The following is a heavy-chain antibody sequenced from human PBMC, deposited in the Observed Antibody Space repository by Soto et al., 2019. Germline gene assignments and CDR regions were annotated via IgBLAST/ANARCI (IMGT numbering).Heavy chain of an antibody. CDR3: ATDSGSSMIDY. V-gene: IGHV1-3*01. CDR1: GYSFANYV. J-gene: IGHJ4*02. Sequence: GASVKVSWKASGYSFANYVIYWVRQAPGQRLEWMGWINAGNGNTKYSQKFQGRVTITRDTSATTAYMELSSLRSEDTAVYYCATDSGSSMIDYWGQGTLVTVSS. CDR2: INAGNGNT. D-gene: IGHD1-26*01.